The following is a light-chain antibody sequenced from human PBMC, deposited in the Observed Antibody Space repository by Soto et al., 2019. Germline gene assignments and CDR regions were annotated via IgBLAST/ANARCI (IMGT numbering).Light chain of an antibody. CDR2: AAS. Sequence: DIQMTQSPSSLSASVGDRVTITCRASQGISNYLAWYQQKPGKVPKLLIYAASTLQSGVPSRFSRSGSGTDFALTISSLQPEDVATYYGQKYNSAPWTFGQGTKVEIK. V-gene: IGKV1-27*01. J-gene: IGKJ1*01. CDR1: QGISNY. CDR3: QKYNSAPWT.